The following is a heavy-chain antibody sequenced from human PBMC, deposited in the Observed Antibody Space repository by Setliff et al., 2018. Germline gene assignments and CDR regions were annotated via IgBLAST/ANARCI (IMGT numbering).Heavy chain of an antibody. CDR3: ARDSALHSYHYDSSGYLDY. CDR1: GGSISTYY. CDR2: VYYSGTT. D-gene: IGHD3-22*01. V-gene: IGHV4-59*01. J-gene: IGHJ4*02. Sequence: PSETLSLTCTVSGGSISTYYWSWIRQTPVKGLEWIGYVYYSGTTNYNPLLKSRVTISVDRPKNQFSLKLSSVTAADTGVYYCARDSALHSYHYDSSGYLDYWGQGALVTVSS.